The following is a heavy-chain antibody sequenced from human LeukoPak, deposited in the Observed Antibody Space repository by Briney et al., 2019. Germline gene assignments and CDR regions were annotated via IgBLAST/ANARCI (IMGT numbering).Heavy chain of an antibody. J-gene: IGHJ4*02. V-gene: IGHV4-34*01. CDR1: GGSFSGYY. Sequence: SETLSLTCAVYGGSFSGYYWSWIRQPPGKGLEWIGEINHSGSTNYNPSLKSRVTISVDTSKNQFSLKLSSVTAADTTVYYCARGHDMIVVVHQPSPFDYWGQGTLVTVSS. CDR3: ARGHDMIVVVHQPSPFDY. D-gene: IGHD3-22*01. CDR2: INHSGST.